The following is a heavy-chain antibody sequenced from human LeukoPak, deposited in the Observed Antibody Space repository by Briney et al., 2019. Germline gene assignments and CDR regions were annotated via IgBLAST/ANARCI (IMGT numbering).Heavy chain of an antibody. CDR1: GFSFSSYW. D-gene: IGHD2-2*01. CDR2: IKQDGSEY. Sequence: GGSLRLSCATAGFSFSSYWMSWVRQAPGKGLEWVANIKQDGSEYYYVDSVKGRFTISRDNAKNSLYLQMSGLRAEDTAVYYCARDKAEGPSRLDNWGQGTLVTVSS. CDR3: ARDKAEGPSRLDN. J-gene: IGHJ4*02. V-gene: IGHV3-7*01.